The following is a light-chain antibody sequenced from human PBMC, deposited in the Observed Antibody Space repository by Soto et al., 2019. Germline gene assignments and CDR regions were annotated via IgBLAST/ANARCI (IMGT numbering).Light chain of an antibody. V-gene: IGKV3-20*01. CDR1: QICSSSY. CDR3: HQYGNTPWT. Sequence: VLTQAPGTLCLSPGAIATLSCSSSQICSSSYLAWYHQKPGQAPRIIIYGAYSRATGTQDRFSGSGSGTDFTLTISRLEPEDFAVYYCHQYGNTPWTGGNGTQGEIK. CDR2: GAY. J-gene: IGKJ1*01.